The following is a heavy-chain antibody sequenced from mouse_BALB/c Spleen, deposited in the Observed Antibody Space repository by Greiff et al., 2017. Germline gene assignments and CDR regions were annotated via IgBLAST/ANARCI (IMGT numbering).Heavy chain of an antibody. J-gene: IGHJ1*01. V-gene: IGHV6-6*02. CDR3: TRSNYWYFDV. CDR2: IRLKSNNYAT. CDR1: GFTFSNYW. Sequence: RGGSMKLSCVASGFTFSNYWMNWVRQSPEKGLEWVAEIRLKSNNYATHYAESVKGRFTISRDDSKSSVYLQMNNLRAEDTGIYYCTRSNYWYFDVWGAGTTVTVSS. D-gene: IGHD2-5*01.